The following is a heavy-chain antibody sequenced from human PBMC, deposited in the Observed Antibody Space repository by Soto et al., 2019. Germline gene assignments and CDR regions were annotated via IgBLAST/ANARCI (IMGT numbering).Heavy chain of an antibody. Sequence: QVQLVQSGAEVKKPGSSVKVSCKASGGTLSSYAISWVRQAPGQGLEWMGGIIPIFGTANYAQKFQGRVTITADESTSTAYMELSSLGTEDTAVYYCARGGYYQKNNWFDPWGQGTLVTVSS. CDR3: ARGGYYQKNNWFDP. V-gene: IGHV1-69*12. CDR2: IIPIFGTA. CDR1: GGTLSSYA. J-gene: IGHJ5*02. D-gene: IGHD3-22*01.